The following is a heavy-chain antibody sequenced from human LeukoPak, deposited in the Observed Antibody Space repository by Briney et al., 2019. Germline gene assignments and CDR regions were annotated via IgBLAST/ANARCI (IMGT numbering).Heavy chain of an antibody. CDR1: GFTFSSYG. V-gene: IGHV3-23*01. CDR2: ITTSGATT. J-gene: IGHJ4*02. D-gene: IGHD3-22*01. CDR3: AIMHGYYDGSGYWVQ. Sequence: GGSLRLPCAASGFTFSSYGMSWVRQAPGKGLGWVSFITTSGATTSYADSVKGRFTISRDNPRNTLYMQMNSLRDEDTALYYCAIMHGYYDGSGYWVQWGQGTLVTVSS.